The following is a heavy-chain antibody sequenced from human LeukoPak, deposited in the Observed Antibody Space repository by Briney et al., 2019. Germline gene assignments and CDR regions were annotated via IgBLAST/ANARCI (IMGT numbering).Heavy chain of an antibody. D-gene: IGHD1-26*01. CDR3: ARVGGREGYYYGMDV. J-gene: IGHJ6*02. CDR1: GFTFSRYG. Sequence: GASLRLSCAASGFTFSRYGMHWVRQAPGKGLEWVAVISYDGSNKYYADSVKGRFTISRDNSKNTLYLQMNSLRAEDTAVYYCARVGGREGYYYGMDVWGQGTTVTVS. V-gene: IGHV3-30*19. CDR2: ISYDGSNK.